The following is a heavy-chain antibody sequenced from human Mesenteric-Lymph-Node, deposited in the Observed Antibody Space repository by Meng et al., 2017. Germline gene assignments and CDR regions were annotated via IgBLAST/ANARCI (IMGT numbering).Heavy chain of an antibody. CDR1: GGSISSYY. J-gene: IGHJ4*02. CDR3: AREEYSSGLFAY. V-gene: IGHV4-59*01. D-gene: IGHD6-19*01. Sequence: SETLSLTCTVSGGSISSYYWSWIRQPPGKGLEWIGYIYYSGSTNYNPSLKSRVTISVDTSKNQFSLKLSSVTAADTAVYYCAREEYSSGLFAYWGQGKLVHGAS. CDR2: IYYSGST.